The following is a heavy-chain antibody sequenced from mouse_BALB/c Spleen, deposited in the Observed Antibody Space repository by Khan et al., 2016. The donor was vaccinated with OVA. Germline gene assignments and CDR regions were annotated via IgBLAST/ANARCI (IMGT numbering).Heavy chain of an antibody. CDR3: ASHLTGSFAY. CDR2: ISSGGDYT. D-gene: IGHD4-1*01. CDR1: GFTFSSYS. Sequence: EVELVESGGDLVKPGGSLKLSCAASGFTFSSYSMSWVRQTPDKRLEWVATISSGGDYTYYPDSVKGRFTIPRDNARNTLDLQMSSLKSEDTAMYYCASHLTGSFAYWGQGTLVTVSA. V-gene: IGHV5-6*01. J-gene: IGHJ3*01.